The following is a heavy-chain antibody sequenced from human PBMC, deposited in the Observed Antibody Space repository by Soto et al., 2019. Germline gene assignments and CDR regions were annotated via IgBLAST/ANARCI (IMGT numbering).Heavy chain of an antibody. J-gene: IGHJ3*02. Sequence: GGSLRLSCAASGFTFSSYAMHWVRQAPGKGLEWVAVISYDGSNKYYADSVKGRFTISRDNSKNTLYLQMNSLRAEDTAVYYCNVYDILTGYYSGAFDIWGQGTMVTVSS. CDR2: ISYDGSNK. CDR1: GFTFSSYA. V-gene: IGHV3-30-3*01. CDR3: NVYDILTGYYSGAFDI. D-gene: IGHD3-9*01.